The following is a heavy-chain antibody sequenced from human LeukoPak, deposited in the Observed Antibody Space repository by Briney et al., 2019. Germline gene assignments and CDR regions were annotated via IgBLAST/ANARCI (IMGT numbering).Heavy chain of an antibody. D-gene: IGHD1-1*01. J-gene: IGHJ5*02. CDR1: GRSISGYY. CDR2: IFSRGTT. CDR3: ARDHNGGFDP. V-gene: IGHV4-4*07. Sequence: SETLSLTCTISGRSISGYYWSWIRQPAGKGLEWIGRIFSRGTTNYNPSLKSRVTMSVDTSKNQFSLKLSSVTAADTAVYYCARDHNGGFDPWGQGTLVTVSS.